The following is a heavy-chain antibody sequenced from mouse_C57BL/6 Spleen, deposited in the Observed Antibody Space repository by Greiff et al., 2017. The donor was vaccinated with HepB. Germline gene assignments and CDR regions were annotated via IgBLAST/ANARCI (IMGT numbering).Heavy chain of an antibody. J-gene: IGHJ4*01. CDR1: GYAFSSSW. CDR3: ARKVGLGLYAMDY. D-gene: IGHD4-1*01. Sequence: QVQLKESGPELVKPGASVKISCKASGYAFSSSWMNWVKQRPGKGLEWIGRIYPGDGDTNYNGKFKGKATLTADKSSSTAYMQLSSLTSEDSAVYFWARKVGLGLYAMDYWGQGTSVTVSS. CDR2: IYPGDGDT. V-gene: IGHV1-82*01.